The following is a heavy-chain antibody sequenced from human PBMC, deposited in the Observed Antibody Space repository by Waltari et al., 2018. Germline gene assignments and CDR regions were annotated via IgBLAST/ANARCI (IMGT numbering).Heavy chain of an antibody. CDR2: IYHSGDT. CDR1: GYSISSGYY. Sequence: QVQLQESGPGLVKPSETLSLTCTVSGYSISSGYYWAWIRQPPGKGLEWIGSIYHSGDTYQXPSLKSRATISXDTSNNQFSLKLSSVTAXDTAMXYCARGGSNXGGIDSWGQGTLVTVST. J-gene: IGHJ4*02. CDR3: ARGGSNXGGIDS. V-gene: IGHV4-38-2*02. D-gene: IGHD1-26*01.